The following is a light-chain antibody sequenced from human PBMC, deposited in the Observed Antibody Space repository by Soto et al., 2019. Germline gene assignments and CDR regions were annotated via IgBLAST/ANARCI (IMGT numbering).Light chain of an antibody. CDR3: NSYTSTFTWV. J-gene: IGLJ2*01. V-gene: IGLV2-14*01. Sequence: QSALTQPASVSGSPGQSITISCTGTSSDVGGHNFVSWYQHQPGKAPKLMIYEVTNRPSGVSDRFSGSKSGNTASLTISGLQAEDEADYYCNSYTSTFTWVFGGGTKLTVL. CDR2: EVT. CDR1: SSDVGGHNF.